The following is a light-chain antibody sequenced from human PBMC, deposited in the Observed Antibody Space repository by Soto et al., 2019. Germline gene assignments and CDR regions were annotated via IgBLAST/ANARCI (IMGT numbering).Light chain of an antibody. CDR1: SSDVGGYNY. CDR3: SSYTSSSTYV. CDR2: EVS. V-gene: IGLV2-14*01. J-gene: IGLJ1*01. Sequence: QSVLTQPASVSGSHGQSITISCTGTSSDVGGYNYVPWYQQHPGKAPKLMIYEVSNRPSGVSNRFSGSKSGNTASLTISGLQAEDEADYYCSSYTSSSTYVFGTGTKVTVL.